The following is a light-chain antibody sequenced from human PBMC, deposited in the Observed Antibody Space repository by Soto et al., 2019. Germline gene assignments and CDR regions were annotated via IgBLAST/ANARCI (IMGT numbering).Light chain of an antibody. CDR1: QTVSRSA. CDR3: QQYGNSPFT. Sequence: DIVLTQSPCTLSSSPGERATLSCRASQTVSRSALAWYQQKPGQAPRLLIYGASNRATGIPDRFSGSGSGTDFTLTISRLEPEDFEVYYCQQYGNSPFTFGGGTKVDI. CDR2: GAS. V-gene: IGKV3-20*01. J-gene: IGKJ4*01.